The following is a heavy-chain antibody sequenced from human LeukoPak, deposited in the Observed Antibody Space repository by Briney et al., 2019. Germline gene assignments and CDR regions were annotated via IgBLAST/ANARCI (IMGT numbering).Heavy chain of an antibody. CDR3: ASPGGSSSTFY. D-gene: IGHD2-2*01. V-gene: IGHV1-69*13. Sequence: SVKVSCKASGGTFSSYAISWVRQAPGQGLEWMGGIIPIFGTANYAQKFQGRVTITADESTSTAYMELSGLRSEDTAVYYCASPGGSSSTFYWGQGTLVTVSS. CDR1: GGTFSSYA. J-gene: IGHJ4*02. CDR2: IIPIFGTA.